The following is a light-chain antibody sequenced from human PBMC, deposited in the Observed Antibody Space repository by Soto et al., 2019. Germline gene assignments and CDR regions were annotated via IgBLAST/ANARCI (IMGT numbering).Light chain of an antibody. V-gene: IGLV2-11*01. CDR3: CSYAGSYTGVVV. J-gene: IGLJ2*01. CDR1: SSDVGGYNY. Sequence: QSALTQPRSVSGSPGQSVTISCTGTSSDVGGYNYVSWYQQHPGKAPKLMIYDVSKRPSGVPDRFSGSKSGNTASLTISGLQAEDEADYYCCSYAGSYTGVVVFGGGTTLTVL. CDR2: DVS.